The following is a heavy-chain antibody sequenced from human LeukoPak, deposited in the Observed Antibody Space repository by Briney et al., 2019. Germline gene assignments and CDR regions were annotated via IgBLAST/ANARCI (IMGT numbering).Heavy chain of an antibody. CDR3: ALGDCSSTSCYVFDY. CDR2: IFNSGST. D-gene: IGHD2-2*01. CDR1: GGYISSYY. V-gene: IGHV4-59*01. J-gene: IGHJ4*02. Sequence: SETLSLTCTVSGGYISSYYWSWIRQPPGKGLEWIGYIFNSGSTNYNPSLKSRVTISIDTSKNQFSLKLSSVTAADTAVYFCALGDCSSTSCYVFDYWGQGTLVTVSS.